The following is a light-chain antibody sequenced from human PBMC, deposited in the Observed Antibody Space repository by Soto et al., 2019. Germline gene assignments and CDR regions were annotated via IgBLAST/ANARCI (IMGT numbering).Light chain of an antibody. V-gene: IGKV3-15*01. Sequence: EIVMTQSPATLSVSPGERATLSCRASQSVSSNLVWYQQKPGQAPRLLIYGASTRATGIPARFSGSGSGTEFTLTISSLQSEDFAVYYCQQYNNWPFFGGGTKVEIK. CDR2: GAS. J-gene: IGKJ4*01. CDR1: QSVSSN. CDR3: QQYNNWPF.